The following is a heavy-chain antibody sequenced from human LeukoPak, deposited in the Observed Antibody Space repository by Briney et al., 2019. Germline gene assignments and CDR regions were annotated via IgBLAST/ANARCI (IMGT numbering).Heavy chain of an antibody. CDR3: ARQGYADFSSRPFDY. V-gene: IGHV4-59*08. Sequence: SETLSLTCTVSGDSMRRYHWTWIRQSPEKGLEWIGCIYDSGVTYYNPSLKSRVTISVDTSKNQFSLKLSSVTAADTAMYFCARQGYADFSSRPFDYWGQGTLVTVSS. CDR2: IYDSGVT. D-gene: IGHD4-17*01. CDR1: GDSMRRYH. J-gene: IGHJ4*02.